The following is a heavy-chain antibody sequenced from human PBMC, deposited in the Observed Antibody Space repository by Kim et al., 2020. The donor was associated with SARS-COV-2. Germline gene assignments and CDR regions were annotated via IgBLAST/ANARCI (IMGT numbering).Heavy chain of an antibody. CDR1: GFTFSSYS. CDR3: ARAPEVIYDILTGYYLGYYFDY. D-gene: IGHD3-9*01. Sequence: GGSLRLSCAASGFTFSSYSMNWVRQAPGKGLEWVSSISSSNSYIYYADSLKGRFTISRDNAKNSLYLQMSGLRAEDTAVYYCARAPEVIYDILTGYYLGYYFDYWGQGTLVSVSS. V-gene: IGHV3-21*01. J-gene: IGHJ4*02. CDR2: ISSSNSYI.